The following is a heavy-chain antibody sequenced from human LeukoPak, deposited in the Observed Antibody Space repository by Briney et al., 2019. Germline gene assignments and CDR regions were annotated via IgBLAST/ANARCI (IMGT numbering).Heavy chain of an antibody. CDR3: ARVKIFGVAISNWFDP. CDR1: GYTFTSYT. CDR2: ISAYNGDT. J-gene: IGHJ5*02. D-gene: IGHD3-3*01. Sequence: ASVKVSCQASGYTFTSYTIIWVRQAPGQGLEWLAWISAYNGDTYYAQNFQGRATMTTDTSTSTAYMELRSLRSDDTAVYYCARVKIFGVAISNWFDPWGQGTLVTVSS. V-gene: IGHV1-18*01.